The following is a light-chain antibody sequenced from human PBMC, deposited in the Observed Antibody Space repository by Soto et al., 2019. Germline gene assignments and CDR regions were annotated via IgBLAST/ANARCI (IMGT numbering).Light chain of an antibody. V-gene: IGKV2-28*01. CDR2: MGS. J-gene: IGKJ1*01. Sequence: DIVMTQSPLSLPVTPGDPASISCKSSQSLLHSSGYYFLDWYLQTPGQSPQLLIYMGSTRSSGVPDRFSASGSGTDFTRKISRVEAEDVGVYYCMQTLQTRTFGQGTKVEI. CDR3: MQTLQTRT. CDR1: QSLLHSSGYYF.